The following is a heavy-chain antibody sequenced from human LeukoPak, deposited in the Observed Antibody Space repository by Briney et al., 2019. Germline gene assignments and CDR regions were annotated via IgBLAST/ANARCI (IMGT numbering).Heavy chain of an antibody. CDR1: GGSISSHY. Sequence: SETLSLTCTVSGGSISSHYWSWIRQPPGKGLEWIGDIYYSGSTNYNPSLKSRVTISVDTSKNQFSLKLSSVTAADTAVYYCATVGRNSYYDFWSGYNWFDPWGQGTLVTVSS. J-gene: IGHJ5*02. V-gene: IGHV4-59*11. D-gene: IGHD3-3*01. CDR3: ATVGRNSYYDFWSGYNWFDP. CDR2: IYYSGST.